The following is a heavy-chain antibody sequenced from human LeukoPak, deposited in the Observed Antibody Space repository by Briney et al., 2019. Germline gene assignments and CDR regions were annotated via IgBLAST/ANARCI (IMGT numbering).Heavy chain of an antibody. CDR2: MNPNSGNT. J-gene: IGHJ4*02. V-gene: IGHV1-8*03. CDR1: GYTFTSYD. D-gene: IGHD3-10*01. CDR3: ARAKLWFGELLSD. Sequence: ASVKVSCKASGYTFTSYDINWVRQATGQWLEWMGWMNPNSGNTGYAQKFQGRVTITRNTSISTAYMELSSLRSEDTAVYYCARAKLWFGELLSDWGQGTLVTVSS.